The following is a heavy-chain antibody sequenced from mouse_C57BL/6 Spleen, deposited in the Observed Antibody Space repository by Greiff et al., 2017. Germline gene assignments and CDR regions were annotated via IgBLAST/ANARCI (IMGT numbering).Heavy chain of an antibody. D-gene: IGHD1-1*01. CDR2: IHPNSGST. Sequence: QVQLKQPGAELVKPGASVKLSCKASGYTFTSYWMHWVKQRPGPGLEWIGMIHPNSGSTNYNEKFKSKATLTVDKSSSTAYMQLSSLTSEDSAVYYCAHYYGSSFDYWGQGTTLTVSS. V-gene: IGHV1-64*01. CDR3: AHYYGSSFDY. CDR1: GYTFTSYW. J-gene: IGHJ2*01.